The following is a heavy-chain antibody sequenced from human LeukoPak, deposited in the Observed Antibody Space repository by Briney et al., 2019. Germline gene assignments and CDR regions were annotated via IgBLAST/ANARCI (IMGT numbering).Heavy chain of an antibody. D-gene: IGHD5/OR15-5a*01. CDR1: GFSVSSNY. CDR3: ARYGVFDAFDI. J-gene: IGHJ3*02. CDR2: IYSGGST. V-gene: IGHV3-53*01. Sequence: GGSLRLSCAASGFSVSSNYMSWVRQAPGKGLEWVSVIYSGGSTYYVDSVKGRFTISRDNSKNTLYLQMNSLRAEDTAVYYCARYGVFDAFDIWGQGTMVTVSS.